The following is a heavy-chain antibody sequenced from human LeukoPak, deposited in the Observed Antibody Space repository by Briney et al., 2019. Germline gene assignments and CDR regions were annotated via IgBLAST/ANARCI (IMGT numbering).Heavy chain of an antibody. D-gene: IGHD6-25*01. Sequence: GGSLRLSCAASGFIFSSYGMHWVRQAPGKGLEWVAVIWYDGSKKYYADSVKGRFTISRDSSKDTLYLQMNSLRAEDTAVYYCARVAASDGLDYWGQGILVTVSS. J-gene: IGHJ4*02. CDR2: IWYDGSKK. CDR3: ARVAASDGLDY. V-gene: IGHV3-33*01. CDR1: GFIFSSYG.